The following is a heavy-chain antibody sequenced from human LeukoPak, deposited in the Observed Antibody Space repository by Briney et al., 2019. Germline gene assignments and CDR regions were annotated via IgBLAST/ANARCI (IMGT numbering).Heavy chain of an antibody. J-gene: IGHJ1*01. CDR3: ASGGYSSSWHDPIAEYFQH. Sequence: GGSLRLSCAASVFTFSSYAVHWVRQALGKGVEWGAVISYDGSNEYYADSVNCRFTISRDNSENTVYMQMNNLRAEDTAVYYCASGGYSSSWHDPIAEYFQHWGQGTLVTVSS. V-gene: IGHV3-30*04. CDR2: ISYDGSNE. D-gene: IGHD6-13*01. CDR1: VFTFSSYA.